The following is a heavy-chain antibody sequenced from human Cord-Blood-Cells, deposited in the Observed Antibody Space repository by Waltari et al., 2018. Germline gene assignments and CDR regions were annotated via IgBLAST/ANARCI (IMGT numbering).Heavy chain of an antibody. Sequence: QVQLQQWGAGLLKPSETQSLTCAVYGGSFSGYYWSWIRQPPGKGLEWIGEINHSGSTNYNPSLKRRVTISVDTSKNQFSLKLSSVTAADTAVYYCARNYDFWSGYVYYWGQGTLVTVSS. V-gene: IGHV4-34*01. CDR3: ARNYDFWSGYVYY. CDR2: INHSGST. CDR1: GGSFSGYY. D-gene: IGHD3-3*01. J-gene: IGHJ4*02.